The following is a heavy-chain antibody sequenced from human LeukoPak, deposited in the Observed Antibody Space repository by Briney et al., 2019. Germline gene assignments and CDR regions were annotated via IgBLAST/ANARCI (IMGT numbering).Heavy chain of an antibody. CDR1: GFTFSSYA. CDR3: AKDGFRGDCIGGSCYPFDP. V-gene: IGHV3-23*01. D-gene: IGHD2-15*01. Sequence: GGSLRLSCAASGFTFSSYAMSWVRQAPGKGLEWVSTISGSGDKTYYADSVKGRFTISRDNSKNTLYLQVNILRAEDPALYYCAKDGFRGDCIGGSCYPFDPWGQGTLVTVSS. CDR2: ISGSGDKT. J-gene: IGHJ5*02.